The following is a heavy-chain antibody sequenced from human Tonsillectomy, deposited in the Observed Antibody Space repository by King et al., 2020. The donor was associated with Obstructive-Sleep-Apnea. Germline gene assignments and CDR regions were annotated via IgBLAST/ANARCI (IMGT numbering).Heavy chain of an antibody. CDR3: ARVDSSRTYYYYGMDV. CDR2: IYYSGST. Sequence: QLQESGPGLVKPSETLSLTCTVSGGSISSYYWSWIRQPPGKGLEWIGYIYYSGSTNYNPSLKSRVTISVDTSKNQFSLKLSSVTAADTAVYYCARVDSSRTYYYYGMDVWGHGTTVTVSS. J-gene: IGHJ6*02. V-gene: IGHV4-59*01. D-gene: IGHD6-13*01. CDR1: GGSISSYY.